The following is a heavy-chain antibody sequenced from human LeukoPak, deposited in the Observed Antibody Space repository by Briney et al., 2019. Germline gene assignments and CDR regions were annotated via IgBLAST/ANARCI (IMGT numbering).Heavy chain of an antibody. J-gene: IGHJ4*02. CDR2: ISWNSGSI. V-gene: IGHV3-9*01. D-gene: IGHD6-13*01. CDR3: AKGLSSSWYG. CDR1: GFTFDDYA. Sequence: PGGSLRLSCAASGFTFDDYAMHWVRQAPGKGLEWVSGISWNSGSIGYADSVKGRFTISRDNAKNSLYLQMNSLRAEDTALYYCAKGLSSSWYGWGQGTLVTVSS.